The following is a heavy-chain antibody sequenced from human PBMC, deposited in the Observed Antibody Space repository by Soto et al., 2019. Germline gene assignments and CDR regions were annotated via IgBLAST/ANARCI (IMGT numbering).Heavy chain of an antibody. Sequence: SETLSLTCTVSGGSISSYYWSWIRQPPGKGLEWIGYIYYSGSTNYNPSLKSRVTISVDTSKNQFSLKLSSVTAADTAVYYCARGTENHYYYGMDVWGQGTTVTVSS. V-gene: IGHV4-59*01. CDR1: GGSISSYY. D-gene: IGHD1-1*01. CDR3: ARGTENHYYYGMDV. CDR2: IYYSGST. J-gene: IGHJ6*02.